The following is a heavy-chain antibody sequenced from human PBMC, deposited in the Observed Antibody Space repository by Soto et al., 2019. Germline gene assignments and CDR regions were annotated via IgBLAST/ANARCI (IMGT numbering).Heavy chain of an antibody. CDR3: AKLVRVTMIVVVPYYGTDV. CDR2: ISGSGGST. CDR1: GFTFSSYA. Sequence: PGGSLRLSCAASGFTFSSYAMSWVRQAPGKGLEWVSAISGSGGSTYYADSVKGRFTISRDNSKNTLYLQMNSLRAEDTAVYYCAKLVRVTMIVVVPYYGTDVWGQGTTVTVSS. D-gene: IGHD3-22*01. J-gene: IGHJ6*02. V-gene: IGHV3-23*01.